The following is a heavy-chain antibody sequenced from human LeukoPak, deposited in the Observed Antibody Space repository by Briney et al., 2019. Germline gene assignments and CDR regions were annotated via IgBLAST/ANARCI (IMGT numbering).Heavy chain of an antibody. J-gene: IGHJ4*02. CDR3: ATVASREVGATFDY. D-gene: IGHD1-26*01. Sequence: ASVKVSCKASGGTFSSYAISWVRQAPGQGLEWMGLVDPEDGETIYAEKFQGRVTITADTSTDTAYMELSSLRSEDTAVYYCATVASREVGATFDYWGQGTLVTVSS. CDR2: VDPEDGET. V-gene: IGHV1-69-2*01. CDR1: GGTFSSYA.